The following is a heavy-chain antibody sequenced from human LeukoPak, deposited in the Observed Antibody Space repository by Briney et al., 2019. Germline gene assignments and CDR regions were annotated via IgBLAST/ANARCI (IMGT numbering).Heavy chain of an antibody. V-gene: IGHV1-8*01. CDR1: GYTFTSYD. Sequence: ASVKVSCKASGYTFTSYDINWVRQATGQGLEWMGWMNPNSGNTGYAQKFQGRVTMTRNTSISTAYMELSSLRSEDTAVYSCARLNYDFWSGYYTLGGGYFDYWGQGTLVTVSS. CDR3: ARLNYDFWSGYYTLGGGYFDY. CDR2: MNPNSGNT. J-gene: IGHJ4*02. D-gene: IGHD3-3*01.